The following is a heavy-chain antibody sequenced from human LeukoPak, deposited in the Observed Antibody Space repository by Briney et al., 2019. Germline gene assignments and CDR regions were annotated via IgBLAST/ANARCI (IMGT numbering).Heavy chain of an antibody. V-gene: IGHV3-30*04. CDR2: ISYDGSEK. CDR3: ASHYKTTGSNPQPDY. CDR1: GFTFISYA. J-gene: IGHJ4*02. D-gene: IGHD4-11*01. Sequence: PGRSLRLSCAASGFTFISYAMHWVRQAPGKGLEWVAVISYDGSEKYYADSVKGRFTISRDNSKNTLYLQMNSLRPEDTAVYYCASHYKTTGSNPQPDYWGQGTLVTVSS.